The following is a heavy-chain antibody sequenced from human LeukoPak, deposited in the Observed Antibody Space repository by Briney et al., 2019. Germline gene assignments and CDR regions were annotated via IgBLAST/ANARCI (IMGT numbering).Heavy chain of an antibody. CDR2: ISAYNGNT. J-gene: IGHJ6*02. CDR3: ARDLVVVPAATSPHYYYYYGMDV. V-gene: IGHV1-18*01. CDR1: GYTFTSYG. Sequence: ASVKVSCKASGYTFTSYGISWVRQAPGQGLEWMGWISAYNGNTNYAQKLQGRVTMTTDTSTSTAYVELRSLRSDDTAVYYCARDLVVVPAATSPHYYYYYGMDVWGQGTTVTVSS. D-gene: IGHD2-2*01.